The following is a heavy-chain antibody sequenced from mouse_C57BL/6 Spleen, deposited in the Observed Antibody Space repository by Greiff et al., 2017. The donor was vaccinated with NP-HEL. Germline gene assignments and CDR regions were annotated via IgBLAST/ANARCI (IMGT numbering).Heavy chain of an antibody. CDR1: GFTFSDYG. Sequence: EVKLMESGGGLVKPGGSLKLSCAASGFTFSDYGMHWVRQAPEKGLEWVAYISSGSSTIYYADTVKGRFTISRDNAKNTLFLQMTSLRSEDTAMYYCALYGSNLFDYWGQGTTLTVSS. V-gene: IGHV5-17*01. CDR3: ALYGSNLFDY. CDR2: ISSGSSTI. J-gene: IGHJ2*01. D-gene: IGHD1-1*01.